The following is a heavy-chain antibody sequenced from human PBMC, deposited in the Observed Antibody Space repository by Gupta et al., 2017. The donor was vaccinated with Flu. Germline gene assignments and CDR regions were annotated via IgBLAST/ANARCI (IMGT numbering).Heavy chain of an antibody. CDR1: GGSISSSNW. Sequence: QVQLQESGPGLVKPSGTLSLNCAVSGGSISSSNWWSWVRQPPGKGLEWIGEIYHSGSTNYNPSLKRRVTISVDKSKNQFALKLSSVTAAEPAVYYCARVVGGTVYYYYGMDVGGQGTTVTVSS. V-gene: IGHV4-4*02. CDR2: IYHSGST. J-gene: IGHJ6*02. D-gene: IGHD1-26*01. CDR3: ARVVGGTVYYYYGMDV.